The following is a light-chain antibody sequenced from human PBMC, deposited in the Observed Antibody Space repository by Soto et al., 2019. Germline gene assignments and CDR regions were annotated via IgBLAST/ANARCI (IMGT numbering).Light chain of an antibody. J-gene: IGKJ4*01. CDR1: QGIGSN. V-gene: IGKV1-9*01. CDR2: AAS. Sequence: DIQLAQYPSFLSTFVGDRVTITCRASQGIGSNLAWYQQRPGKAPKLLLNAASTLQSGVPTRFSGSGSGTEFTLTISSLQPEDSATYYCQQLQSYPLAFGGGSKVEI. CDR3: QQLQSYPLA.